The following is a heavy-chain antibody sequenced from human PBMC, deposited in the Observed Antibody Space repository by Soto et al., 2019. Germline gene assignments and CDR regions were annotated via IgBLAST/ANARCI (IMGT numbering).Heavy chain of an antibody. D-gene: IGHD3-16*02. CDR2: ISYDGSNK. Sequence: PGGSLRLSCAASGFTFSSYGMHWVRQAPGKGLEWVAVISYDGSNKYYADSVKGRFTISRDNSKNTLYLQMNSLRAEDTAVYYYAKDSVPNPDYDYVWGSYPRDYGMDVWGQGTTVTVSS. CDR1: GFTFSSYG. CDR3: AKDSVPNPDYDYVWGSYPRDYGMDV. V-gene: IGHV3-30*18. J-gene: IGHJ6*02.